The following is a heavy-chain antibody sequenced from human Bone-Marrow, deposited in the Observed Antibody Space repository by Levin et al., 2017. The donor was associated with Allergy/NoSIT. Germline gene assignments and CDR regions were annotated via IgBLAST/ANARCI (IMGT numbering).Heavy chain of an antibody. D-gene: IGHD7-27*01. Sequence: SQTLSLTCSVSGASVTAYYWSWLRRPPGKGLEWIAYIHYSGPTNTNPSLTSRVTISLDTSNNQVTLNLRSVTAADTAVYYCAMNLPTSALGAFDFWGLGTPVTVSS. J-gene: IGHJ3*01. V-gene: IGHV4-59*02. CDR1: GASVTAYY. CDR3: AMNLPTSALGAFDF. CDR2: IHYSGPT.